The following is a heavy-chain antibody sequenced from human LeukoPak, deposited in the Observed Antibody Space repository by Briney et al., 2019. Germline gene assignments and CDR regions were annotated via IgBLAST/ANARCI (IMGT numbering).Heavy chain of an antibody. CDR2: MYYSGGT. D-gene: IGHD7-27*01. CDR1: GASISSSSYF. J-gene: IGHJ4*02. V-gene: IGHV4-61*05. Sequence: PSETLSLTCTVSGASISSSSYFWGWIRQPPGKGLEWIGHMYYSGGTTYNPSLKSRVSISLDTSKKHFSLKLNSVTAADTAVYYCAGTGLFFDYWSQGTLVTVSS. CDR3: AGTGLFFDY.